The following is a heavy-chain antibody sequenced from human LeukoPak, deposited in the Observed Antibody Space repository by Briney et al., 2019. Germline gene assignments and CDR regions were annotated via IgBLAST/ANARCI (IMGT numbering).Heavy chain of an antibody. Sequence: ASVKVSCKASGYTFTSYAMHWVRQAPGQRLEWMGWINAGNGNTKYSQEFQGRVTMTTDTSTSTAYMELRSLRSDDTAVYYCARGRGYSYGSDYWGQGTLVTVSS. J-gene: IGHJ4*02. CDR2: INAGNGNT. D-gene: IGHD5-18*01. CDR3: ARGRGYSYGSDY. V-gene: IGHV1-3*01. CDR1: GYTFTSYA.